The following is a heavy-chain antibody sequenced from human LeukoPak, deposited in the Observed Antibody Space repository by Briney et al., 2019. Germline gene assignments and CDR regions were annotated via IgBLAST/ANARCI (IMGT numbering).Heavy chain of an antibody. V-gene: IGHV3-33*01. CDR1: GFTFSSYG. CDR2: IWYDGNNK. Sequence: GRSLRLSCAASGFTFSSYGMHWVRQAPGKGLEWVAVIWYDGNNKYYADSVKGRFTISRDNSRNTLYLQMNSLRAEDTAVYYCARSTSSEYDIYHFDYWGQGTLVTVSS. CDR3: ARSTSSEYDIYHFDY. D-gene: IGHD3-9*01. J-gene: IGHJ4*02.